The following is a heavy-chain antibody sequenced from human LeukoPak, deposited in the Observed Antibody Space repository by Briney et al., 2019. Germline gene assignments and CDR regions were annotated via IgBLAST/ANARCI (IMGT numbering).Heavy chain of an antibody. Sequence: PGRSLRVSCAASGFSFSNFAMHWVRQAPGKGLEWVAVISYDGSNKYYADSVKGRFTISRDNSKNTLYLQMNSLRAEDTAVYYCASLAYWGQGTLVTVSS. J-gene: IGHJ4*02. CDR2: ISYDGSNK. V-gene: IGHV3-30-3*01. CDR3: ASLAY. CDR1: GFSFSNFA.